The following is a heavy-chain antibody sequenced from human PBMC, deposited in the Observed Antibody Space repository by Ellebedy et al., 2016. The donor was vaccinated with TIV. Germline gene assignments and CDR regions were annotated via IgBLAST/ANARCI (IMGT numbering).Heavy chain of an antibody. J-gene: IGHJ4*02. V-gene: IGHV3-23*01. D-gene: IGHD2-2*01. Sequence: GGSLRLSXAASRFTFNYFAMSWVRQAPGKGLEWVSTITDSGGSTYYGDSVKGRFTISRDNSKNTLYLQMNSLRAEDTAVYYCAKDRYGCSSISCYVPTDWGQGILVTVSS. CDR1: RFTFNYFA. CDR2: ITDSGGST. CDR3: AKDRYGCSSISCYVPTD.